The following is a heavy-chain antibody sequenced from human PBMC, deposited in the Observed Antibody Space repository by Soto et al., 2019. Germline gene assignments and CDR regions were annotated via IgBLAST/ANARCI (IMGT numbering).Heavy chain of an antibody. CDR1: GYTFTSYD. J-gene: IGHJ4*02. Sequence: QVQLVQSGAEVKKPGASVKVSCKASGYTFTSYDINWVRQATGQGLEWMGWMNPNSGNTGYAQKFQGRVTMTRNTSISTAYMELSSLRSEDTAVYFCAKEEAGGSYDILTGYYVMGYWGQGTLVTVSS. CDR3: AKEEAGGSYDILTGYYVMGY. V-gene: IGHV1-8*01. CDR2: MNPNSGNT. D-gene: IGHD3-9*01.